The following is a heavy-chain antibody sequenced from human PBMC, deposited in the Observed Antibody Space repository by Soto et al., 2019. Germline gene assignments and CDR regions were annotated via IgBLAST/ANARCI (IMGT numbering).Heavy chain of an antibody. CDR2: IIPIFGTT. V-gene: IGHV1-69*13. CDR3: ARDTYYYGSGSYFSGQPREFDP. D-gene: IGHD3-10*01. J-gene: IGHJ5*02. Sequence: ASVKVSCKASGGTFSSYAFIWVRQAPGQGLEWMGGIIPIFGTTNYSQKFQGRVTITADESTSTAYMELNNLRSEDTAVYYCARDTYYYGSGSYFSGQPREFDPWGQGTLVTVSS. CDR1: GGTFSSYA.